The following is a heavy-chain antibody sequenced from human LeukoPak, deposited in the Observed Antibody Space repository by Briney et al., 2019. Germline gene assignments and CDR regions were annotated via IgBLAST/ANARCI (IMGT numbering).Heavy chain of an antibody. Sequence: PSETLSLTCTVSGGSVSSGSYYWSWIRQPPGKGLEWIGHTYYSGTTNYNPSLKSRVTISVDTSKKQFSLKLTSVSAADTAVYYCARVGYGDHHYGMDVWGQGTTVTVSS. CDR1: GGSVSSGSYY. CDR3: ARVGYGDHHYGMDV. J-gene: IGHJ6*02. V-gene: IGHV4-61*01. D-gene: IGHD4-17*01. CDR2: TYYSGTT.